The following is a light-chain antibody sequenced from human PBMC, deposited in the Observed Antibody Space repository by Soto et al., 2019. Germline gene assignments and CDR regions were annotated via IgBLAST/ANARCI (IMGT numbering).Light chain of an antibody. CDR1: QSVGTY. Sequence: PGGRATLSCRASQSVGTYLAWYQQRPGQPPRLLIYDSSKRATDIPARFSGSGSGTDFTLIINSLEPEDFAVYYCQQRSVWPPAFGGGTKVEIK. V-gene: IGKV3-11*01. CDR3: QQRSVWPPA. J-gene: IGKJ4*01. CDR2: DSS.